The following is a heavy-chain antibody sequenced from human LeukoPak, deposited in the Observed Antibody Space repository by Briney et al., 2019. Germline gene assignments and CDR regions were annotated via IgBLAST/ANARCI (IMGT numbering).Heavy chain of an antibody. CDR3: ARRGDGYNPFDY. Sequence: GIIYPGDSDTRYSPSFQGQVTISADKSISTAYLQWSSLKASDTAMYYCARRGDGYNPFDYWGQGTLVTVSS. D-gene: IGHD5-24*01. V-gene: IGHV5-51*01. J-gene: IGHJ4*02. CDR2: IYPGDSDT.